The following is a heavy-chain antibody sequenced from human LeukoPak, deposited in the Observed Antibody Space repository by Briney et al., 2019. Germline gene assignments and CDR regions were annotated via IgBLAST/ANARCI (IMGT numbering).Heavy chain of an antibody. V-gene: IGHV4-31*03. Sequence: SETLSLTCTVAGRSISSGGYYWSWIRQHPGNGLEWIGYIYYSGSTYYNPSLKSRVTISVDTSKNQFSLKLSSVTAADTAVYCCARVPIPPHCSSTSCYSIDYWGQGTLVTVSS. CDR2: IYYSGST. CDR3: ARVPIPPHCSSTSCYSIDY. CDR1: GRSISSGGYY. D-gene: IGHD2-2*01. J-gene: IGHJ4*02.